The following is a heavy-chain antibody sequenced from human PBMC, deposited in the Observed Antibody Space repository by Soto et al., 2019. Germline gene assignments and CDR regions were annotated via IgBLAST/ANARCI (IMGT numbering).Heavy chain of an antibody. D-gene: IGHD3-22*01. CDR3: ARDLPYYYDSSGYFFFDY. J-gene: IGHJ4*02. CDR2: ISSSSSTI. V-gene: IGHV3-48*02. Sequence: PGGSLRLSCAASGFTFISYSMNWVRQAPGKGLEWVSYISSSSSTIYYADSVKGRFTISRDNAKNSLYLQMNSLRDEDTAVYYCARDLPYYYDSSGYFFFDYWGQGTLVTVSS. CDR1: GFTFISYS.